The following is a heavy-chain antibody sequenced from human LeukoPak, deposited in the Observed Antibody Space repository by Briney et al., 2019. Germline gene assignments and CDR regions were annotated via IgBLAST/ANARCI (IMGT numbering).Heavy chain of an antibody. Sequence: TSQTLSLTCTVSGGSISSGSYYWSWIRQPAGKGLEWIGRIYTSGSTNYNPSLKSRVTISVDTSKNQFSLKLSSVTAADTAVYYCASTERLGDFFDYWGQGTLVTVSS. V-gene: IGHV4-61*02. CDR1: GGSISSGSYY. J-gene: IGHJ4*02. CDR2: IYTSGST. CDR3: ASTERLGDFFDY. D-gene: IGHD2-21*02.